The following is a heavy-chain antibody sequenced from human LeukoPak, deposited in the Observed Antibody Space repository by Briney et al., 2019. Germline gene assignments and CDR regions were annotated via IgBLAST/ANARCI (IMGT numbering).Heavy chain of an antibody. CDR1: GFTFSSYG. V-gene: IGHV3-30*02. CDR3: AKARGIAAPFDY. CDR2: IRYDGSNK. J-gene: IGHJ4*02. D-gene: IGHD6-25*01. Sequence: GGSLRLSCAASGFTFSSYGMHWVRQAPGKGLEWVAFIRYDGSNKYYADSVKGRFTISRDNSKNTLYLQMNSLRAEDTAVYYCAKARGIAAPFDYWGQGTLVTVSS.